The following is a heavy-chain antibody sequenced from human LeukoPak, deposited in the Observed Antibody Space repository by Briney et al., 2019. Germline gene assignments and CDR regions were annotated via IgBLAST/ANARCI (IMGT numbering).Heavy chain of an antibody. D-gene: IGHD3-16*02. CDR1: GFTFGDYA. J-gene: IGHJ6*03. CDR2: IRSKAYGGTT. V-gene: IGHV3-49*03. CDR3: TRNIMITFGGVIATYYYYYMDV. Sequence: PGGSLRLSCTASGFTFGDYAMSWFRQAPGKGLEWVGFIRSKAYGGTTEYAASVKGRFTISRDDSKSIAYLQMNSLNTEDTAVYYCTRNIMITFGGVIATYYYYYMDVWGKGTTVTVSS.